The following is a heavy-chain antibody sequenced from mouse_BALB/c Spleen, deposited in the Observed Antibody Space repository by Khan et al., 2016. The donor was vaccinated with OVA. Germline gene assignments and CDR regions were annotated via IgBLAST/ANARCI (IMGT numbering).Heavy chain of an antibody. CDR2: VSTYYGTT. CDR1: DYTFTDYP. Sequence: QVQLQQPGPELVRPGVSVKISCKGSDYTFTDYPMHWVQQSHAKSLEWIGAVSTYYGTTNYNPTIKGKAIMTVDKSSRTASLALAGLTAEDDAIYYCAREDGDSPFAYWGQGTLVTVSA. D-gene: IGHD2-13*01. J-gene: IGHJ3*01. CDR3: AREDGDSPFAY. V-gene: IGHV1S137*01.